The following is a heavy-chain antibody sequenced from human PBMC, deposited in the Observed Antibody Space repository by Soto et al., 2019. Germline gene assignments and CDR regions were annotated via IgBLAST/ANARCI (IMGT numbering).Heavy chain of an antibody. D-gene: IGHD3-22*01. Sequence: PGGSLRLSCEASGFTFTNYWMSWVRQAPGKGLEWVANIKKDGSETYYVESVKGRFTISRDNAKNSLFLQLSSLRAEDTAIFYCAKDSGLYYDTSGYYGFFDYWGQGTPVTVSS. J-gene: IGHJ4*02. V-gene: IGHV3-7*03. CDR2: IKKDGSET. CDR1: GFTFTNYW. CDR3: AKDSGLYYDTSGYYGFFDY.